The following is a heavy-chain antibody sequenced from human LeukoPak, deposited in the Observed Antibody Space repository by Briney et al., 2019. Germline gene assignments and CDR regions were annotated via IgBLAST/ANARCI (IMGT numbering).Heavy chain of an antibody. D-gene: IGHD4-17*01. CDR1: GGSISSYY. Sequence: SETLSLTCTVSGGSISSYYWSWIRQPPGKGLEWIGYIYYSGSTNYNPSLKSRVTISVDTSKNQFSLKLSSVTAAVTAVYYCARAGPGYGDYVSNWFDPWGQGTLVTVSS. CDR2: IYYSGST. J-gene: IGHJ5*02. CDR3: ARAGPGYGDYVSNWFDP. V-gene: IGHV4-59*01.